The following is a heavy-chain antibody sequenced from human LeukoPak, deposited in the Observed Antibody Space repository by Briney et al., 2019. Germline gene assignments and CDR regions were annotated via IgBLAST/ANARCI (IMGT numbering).Heavy chain of an antibody. D-gene: IGHD1-26*01. V-gene: IGHV1-69*04. CDR2: INPIFGVA. J-gene: IGHJ6*03. Sequence: SAKVSCKASGGTFSSYGISWVRQAPGQGLEWMGRINPIFGVANYAQKFQGRLTITADKSTSTAYMELNSLRSEDTAIYYCARDNSFSGSRYYYYMDVWGKGTTVTVSS. CDR3: ARDNSFSGSRYYYYMDV. CDR1: GGTFSSYG.